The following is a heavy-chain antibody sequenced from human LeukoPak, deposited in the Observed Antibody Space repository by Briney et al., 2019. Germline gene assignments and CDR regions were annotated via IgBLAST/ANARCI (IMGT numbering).Heavy chain of an antibody. J-gene: IGHJ5*02. CDR3: ARDRAIYGSGNSDWFDP. V-gene: IGHV1-46*01. CDR2: INPSGGDT. CDR1: GYTFTSYY. D-gene: IGHD3-10*01. Sequence: ASVKVSCNASGYTFTSYYMHWVRQAPEQGLEWMGIINPSGGDTSYAQKFQGRVTMTRDMSTSTVYMELSSLRSDDTAVYYCARDRAIYGSGNSDWFDPWGQGTLVTVSS.